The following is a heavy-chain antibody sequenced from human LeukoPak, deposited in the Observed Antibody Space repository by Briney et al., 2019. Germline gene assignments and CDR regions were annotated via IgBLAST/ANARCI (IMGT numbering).Heavy chain of an antibody. V-gene: IGHV3-21*01. CDR3: ARDHVVVPAAPLDY. Sequence: GSLRLSCAASGFTFSSYSMNWVRQAPGKGLEWVSSISSSSSYIYYADSVKGRFTISRDNAKNSLYLQMNSLRAEDTAVYYCARDHVVVPAAPLDYWGQGTLVTVSS. D-gene: IGHD2-2*01. J-gene: IGHJ4*02. CDR2: ISSSSSYI. CDR1: GFTFSSYS.